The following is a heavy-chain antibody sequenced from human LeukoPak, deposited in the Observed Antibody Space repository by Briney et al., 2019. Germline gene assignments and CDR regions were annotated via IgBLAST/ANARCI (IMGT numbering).Heavy chain of an antibody. V-gene: IGHV5-51*01. Sequence: GGSLRLSCAASGFTFSTSWMAWVRQAPGKGLEWMGIIYPGDSDTRYSPSFQGQVTISADKSISTAYLQWSSLKASDTAMYYCARPTASSAFDIWGQGTMVTVSS. CDR2: IYPGDSDT. CDR3: ARPTASSAFDI. CDR1: GFTFSTSW. D-gene: IGHD4-17*01. J-gene: IGHJ3*02.